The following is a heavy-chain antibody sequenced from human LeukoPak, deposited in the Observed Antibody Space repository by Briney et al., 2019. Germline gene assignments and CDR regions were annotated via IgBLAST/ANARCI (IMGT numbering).Heavy chain of an antibody. V-gene: IGHV3-64*02. J-gene: IGHJ4*02. Sequence: PGGSLRLSCAASGFSFNTYTMRWVRQAPGKGLEYVSGIASNGGTKYYADSVKGRFTISRGNFKNTVYLQMDSLRTEDMAVYYCAREYCTTNNRYNWGLGYWGQGTLVTVSS. CDR1: GFSFNTYT. CDR3: AREYCTTNNRYNWGLGY. CDR2: IASNGGTK. D-gene: IGHD2-2*02.